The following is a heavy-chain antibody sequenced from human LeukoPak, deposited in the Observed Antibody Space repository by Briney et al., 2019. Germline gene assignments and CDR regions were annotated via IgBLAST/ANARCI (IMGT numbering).Heavy chain of an antibody. V-gene: IGHV1-18*01. CDR3: ARVPKVRGGNWFDP. J-gene: IGHJ5*02. Sequence: ASAKVSCKASGYTFTSYGISWVRQAPGQGLEWMGWISAYNGNTNYAQNFQGRVTMTRDTSISTAYMELSRLRSDDTAVYYCARVPKVRGGNWFDPWGQGTLVTVSS. CDR2: ISAYNGNT. D-gene: IGHD3-10*01. CDR1: GYTFTSYG.